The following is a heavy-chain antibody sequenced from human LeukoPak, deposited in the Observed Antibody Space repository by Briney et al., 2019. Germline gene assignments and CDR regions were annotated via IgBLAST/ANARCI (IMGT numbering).Heavy chain of an antibody. CDR2: IKEDATES. CDR3: VRDRGWYHFDL. CDR1: GFAVSSNY. D-gene: IGHD3-10*01. Sequence: GGSLRLSCAASGFAVSSNYMNWVRQAPGKGLEWVAHIKEDATESRSADSVKGRFTISRDNTKNSLFLQLNSLRAEDTAVYYCVRDRGWYHFDLWGQGTLVTVSS. V-gene: IGHV3-7*01. J-gene: IGHJ4*02.